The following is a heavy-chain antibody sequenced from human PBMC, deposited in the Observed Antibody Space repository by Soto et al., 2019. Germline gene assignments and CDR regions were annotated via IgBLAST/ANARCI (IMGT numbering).Heavy chain of an antibody. D-gene: IGHD2-15*01. Sequence: SVKVSCKASGGTFSSYAISWVRQAPGQGLEWKGGIIPIFGTANYAQKFQGRDTNTADESTSTTYKELRNLRSEDMAVYYCARERVAATGNYYYYGMDVWGQGTTVTVSS. J-gene: IGHJ6*02. CDR2: IIPIFGTA. V-gene: IGHV1-69*13. CDR1: GGTFSSYA. CDR3: ARERVAATGNYYYYGMDV.